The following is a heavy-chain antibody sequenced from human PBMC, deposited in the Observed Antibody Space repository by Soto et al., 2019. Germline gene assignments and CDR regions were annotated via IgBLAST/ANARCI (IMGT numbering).Heavy chain of an antibody. CDR2: ISDSGST. CDR1: GGSINSFY. J-gene: IGHJ4*02. CDR3: GRTYSGYYFDY. D-gene: IGHD5-12*01. Sequence: SESLSLTCTVSGGSINSFYWSWIRQPPGKGLEWIGYISDSGSTNYNPSLRSRVTISLDTSRNQFSLKLSSVTAADTAVYYCGRTYSGYYFDYWGQGTLVTVSS. V-gene: IGHV4-59*08.